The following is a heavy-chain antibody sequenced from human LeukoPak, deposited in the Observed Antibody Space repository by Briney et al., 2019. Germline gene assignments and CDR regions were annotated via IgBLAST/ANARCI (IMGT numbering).Heavy chain of an antibody. CDR3: ARGPANVDTAMVAPFDY. Sequence: ASVKVSCKASGYTFTGYYMHWVRQAPGQGLEWMGRINPNSGGTNYAQKFQGRVTMTRDTSISTACMELSRLRSDDTAVYYCARGPANVDTAMVAPFDYWGQGTLVTVSS. CDR2: INPNSGGT. D-gene: IGHD5-18*01. J-gene: IGHJ4*02. V-gene: IGHV1-2*06. CDR1: GYTFTGYY.